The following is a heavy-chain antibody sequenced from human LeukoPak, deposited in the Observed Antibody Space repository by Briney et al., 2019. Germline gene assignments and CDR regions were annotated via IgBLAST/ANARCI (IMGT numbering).Heavy chain of an antibody. CDR1: GFTFDGYG. D-gene: IGHD6-13*01. Sequence: GGSLRLSCAASGFTFDGYGMSWVRQAPGKGLEWVSAISGSGGSTYYADSVKGRFTISRDNSKNTLYLQMNSLRAEDTAVYYCAKARDSWYSTFEYWGQGTLVTVSS. CDR2: ISGSGGST. V-gene: IGHV3-23*01. J-gene: IGHJ4*02. CDR3: AKARDSWYSTFEY.